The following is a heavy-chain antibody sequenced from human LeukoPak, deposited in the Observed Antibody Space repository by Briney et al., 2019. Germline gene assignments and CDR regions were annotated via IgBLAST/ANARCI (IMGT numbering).Heavy chain of an antibody. J-gene: IGHJ4*02. Sequence: SVKVPCKASGGTFSSYAISWVRQAPGQGLEWMGGIIPIFGAANYAQKFQGRVTITADESTSTAFMELSSLRSEDTAVYYCAREYDSSGYYMYWGQGTLVTVSS. CDR1: GGTFSSYA. CDR2: IIPIFGAA. V-gene: IGHV1-69*13. D-gene: IGHD3-22*01. CDR3: AREYDSSGYYMY.